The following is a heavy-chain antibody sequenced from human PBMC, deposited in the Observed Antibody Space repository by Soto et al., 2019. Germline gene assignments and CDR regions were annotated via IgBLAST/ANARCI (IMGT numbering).Heavy chain of an antibody. CDR1: GFTVSSNY. J-gene: IGHJ4*02. D-gene: IGHD5-12*01. V-gene: IGHV3-53*04. Sequence: EVQLVESGGGLVQPGGSLRLSCAASGFTVSSNYMSWVRQAPGKGLEWVSVNYSNGSTYYADSVEGRFTISRHNSKNQPYLPMHSPIAEGTAVYYCAATRLGYWGPGTLVTVSS. CDR3: AATRLGY. CDR2: NYSNGST.